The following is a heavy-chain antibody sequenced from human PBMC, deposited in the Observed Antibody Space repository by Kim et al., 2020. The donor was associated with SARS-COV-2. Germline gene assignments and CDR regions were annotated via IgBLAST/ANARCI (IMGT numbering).Heavy chain of an antibody. CDR2: IYPGDSDT. D-gene: IGHD1-26*01. Sequence: GESLKISCKGSGYSFTSYWIGWVRQMPGKGLEWMGIIYPGDSDTRYSPSSQGQVTISADKSISTAYLQWSSLKASDTAMYYCARERYVGATTRYYYYGMDVWGQGTTVTVSS. CDR3: ARERYVGATTRYYYYGMDV. J-gene: IGHJ6*02. CDR1: GYSFTSYW. V-gene: IGHV5-51*01.